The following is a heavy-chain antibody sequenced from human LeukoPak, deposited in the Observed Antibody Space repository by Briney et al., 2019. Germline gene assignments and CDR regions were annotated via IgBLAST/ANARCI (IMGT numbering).Heavy chain of an antibody. D-gene: IGHD3-10*01. CDR2: ISAYNGNT. V-gene: IGHV1-18*01. J-gene: IGHJ4*02. Sequence: ASVKVSYTASGYTFTSYGISWVRQAPGQGLEWMGWISAYNGNTNYAQKLQGRVTMTTDTSTSTAYMELRSLRSDDTAVYYCARAGFYYGSGSGLGDYWGQGTLVTVSS. CDR3: ARAGFYYGSGSGLGDY. CDR1: GYTFTSYG.